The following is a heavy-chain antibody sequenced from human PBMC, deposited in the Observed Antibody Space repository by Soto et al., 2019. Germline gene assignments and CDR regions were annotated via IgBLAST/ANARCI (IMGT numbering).Heavy chain of an antibody. V-gene: IGHV1-69*13. CDR3: AREASGYDF. Sequence: AASVKVSCKASGGIFSSFGISWVRQAPGQGLEWMGGIIPVFGRPNYAQRFRGRLTITADESTNTSYMELIDLTSEDTAVYYCAREASGYDFWGQGTQVTVSS. CDR2: IIPVFGRP. CDR1: GGIFSSFG. D-gene: IGHD5-12*01. J-gene: IGHJ1*01.